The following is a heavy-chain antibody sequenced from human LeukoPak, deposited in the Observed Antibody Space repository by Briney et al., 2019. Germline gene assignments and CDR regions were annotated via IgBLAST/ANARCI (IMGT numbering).Heavy chain of an antibody. J-gene: IGHJ4*02. D-gene: IGHD1-7*01. CDR3: ARGTYGDY. CDR2: IGAYNGNI. CDR1: GYTFTTYG. V-gene: IGHV1-18*01. Sequence: ASVKVSCKAPGYTFTTYGITWVRQAPGQGLEWMGWIGAYNGNIDYAQNVQGRVTVTTDTSASTAYMELRSLRSDDTAVYYCARGTYGDYWGQGTLVTVSS.